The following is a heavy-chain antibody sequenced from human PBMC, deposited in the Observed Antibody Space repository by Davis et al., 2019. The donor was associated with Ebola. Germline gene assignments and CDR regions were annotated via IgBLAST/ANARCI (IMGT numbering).Heavy chain of an antibody. Sequence: PSETLSLTCTVSRGSISTFYWNWIRQAPGKGLEWIGYIYYSGTTDYNPSLKSRVTISLDTSNNQISLRMTSVTAADTAVYYCARTTWGSGFTRTGLWGQGTTVTVSS. J-gene: IGHJ6*02. CDR1: RGSISTFY. D-gene: IGHD1-1*01. CDR2: IYYSGTT. CDR3: ARTTWGSGFTRTGL. V-gene: IGHV4-59*01.